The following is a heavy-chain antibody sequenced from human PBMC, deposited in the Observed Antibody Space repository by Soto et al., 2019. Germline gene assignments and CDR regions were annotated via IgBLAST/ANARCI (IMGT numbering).Heavy chain of an antibody. J-gene: IGHJ3*01. V-gene: IGHV1-69*01. Sequence: QVQLVQSGSEVKKPGSSVKVSCKXSXXTFSSFAXSWVRQAPGQGLEWIGGIIPAIGTPDHAPKFRGRVTITADESTSTAYLELSSLTSNDTAAYFCARDYGRQAPGLWGQGTKVTVSS. CDR1: XXTFSSFA. CDR3: ARDYGRQAPGL. CDR2: IIPAIGTP. D-gene: IGHD3-10*01.